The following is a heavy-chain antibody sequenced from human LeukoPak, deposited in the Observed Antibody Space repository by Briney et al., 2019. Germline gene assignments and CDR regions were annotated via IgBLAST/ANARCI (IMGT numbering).Heavy chain of an antibody. CDR2: IWYDGSNK. CDR3: AREGPRGNSQFDY. V-gene: IGHV3-33*01. CDR1: GFTFSSYG. Sequence: GRSLRLSCAASGFTFSSYGMHWGRQAPGKGLEWVALIWYDGSNKYYTDSVKGRLTISRDNSKNTLYLQMNSLRAEDTAIYYCAREGPRGNSQFDYWGQGTLVTVSS. J-gene: IGHJ4*02. D-gene: IGHD2/OR15-2a*01.